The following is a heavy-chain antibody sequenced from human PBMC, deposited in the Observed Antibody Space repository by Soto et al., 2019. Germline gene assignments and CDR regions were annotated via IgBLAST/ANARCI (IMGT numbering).Heavy chain of an antibody. J-gene: IGHJ6*02. CDR2: IYSGGST. CDR3: LTINSYGPPGSGYYYGMDV. CDR1: GFTVSSNY. D-gene: IGHD5-18*01. Sequence: EVQLVESGGGLVQPGGSLRLSCAASGFTVSSNYMSWVRQAPGKGLEWVSVIYSGGSTYYADSVKGRFTISRHNSKHTLYLQMNSLRAEDTAVYYCLTINSYGPPGSGYYYGMDVWGQGTTVTVSS. V-gene: IGHV3-53*04.